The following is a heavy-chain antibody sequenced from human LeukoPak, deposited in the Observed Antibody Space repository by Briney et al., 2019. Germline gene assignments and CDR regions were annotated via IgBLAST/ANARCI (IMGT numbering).Heavy chain of an antibody. Sequence: AAVKVSCKASGYTFTSYYIDWVRQAPGQGLEWMGVINPSGGSTGYAQKFQGRVTMTGDPSTRTVYMELSSLTSDDTAVYYCARTRGGAYNYYGMDVWGQGTTDTVSS. CDR2: INPSGGST. D-gene: IGHD3-10*01. J-gene: IGHJ6*02. V-gene: IGHV1-46*01. CDR3: ARTRGGAYNYYGMDV. CDR1: GYTFTSYY.